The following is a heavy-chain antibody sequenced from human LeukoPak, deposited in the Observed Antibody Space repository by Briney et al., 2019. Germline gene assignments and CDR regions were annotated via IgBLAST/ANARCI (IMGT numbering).Heavy chain of an antibody. Sequence: ASVKVSCKVSGYTLSELAIHWVRQAPGKGLEWMGGFDPEDGETVNAQKFQGRVTMTEDTSTDTAYMEVGSLRSEDTAVYFCAIGRTDYGDYLYWGQGTLVTVSS. CDR3: AIGRTDYGDYLY. D-gene: IGHD4-17*01. J-gene: IGHJ4*02. V-gene: IGHV1-24*01. CDR2: FDPEDGET. CDR1: GYTLSELA.